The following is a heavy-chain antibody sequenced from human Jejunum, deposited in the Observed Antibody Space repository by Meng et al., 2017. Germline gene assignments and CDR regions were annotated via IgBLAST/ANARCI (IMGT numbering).Heavy chain of an antibody. Sequence: QVQLVQSGSELKTPGASVKVSCKSSGYTFSGPSINWIRPAPGQGLEWMGWINTNTGNPTYAQAFTGRFVFSLDTSVTTTYLQISSLEAEDTAVYFCARDAASIQFDFWGQGTLVTVSS. V-gene: IGHV7-4-1*02. CDR2: INTNTGNP. D-gene: IGHD5-12*01. CDR1: GYTFSGPS. J-gene: IGHJ4*02. CDR3: ARDAASIQFDF.